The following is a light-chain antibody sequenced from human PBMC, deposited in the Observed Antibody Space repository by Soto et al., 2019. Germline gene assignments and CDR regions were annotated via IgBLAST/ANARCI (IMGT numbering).Light chain of an antibody. CDR2: DVS. V-gene: IGKV1-13*02. Sequence: AIQVTQSPSSLSASVGDRVTITCRASQDIRGALAWYQQKPGKAPKLLIYDVSTLESGVPSRFSGSGSGTEFTVTITSLQPGDFGTYICQQFNSYPITFGHGTRLDIK. J-gene: IGKJ5*01. CDR1: QDIRGA. CDR3: QQFNSYPIT.